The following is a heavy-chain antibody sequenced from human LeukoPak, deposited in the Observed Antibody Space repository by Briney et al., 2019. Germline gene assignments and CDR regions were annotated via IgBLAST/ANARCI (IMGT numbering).Heavy chain of an antibody. Sequence: GGSLRLSCLTSGFSLSTNAMSWVRQAPGKGLEWISGISGSGASTYYADSVKGRFTISRDDSRNTLYLQMNSLRGDDTAVYYCAKDADWRPAADWGQGTLVIVSS. J-gene: IGHJ4*02. CDR3: AKDADWRPAAD. CDR2: ISGSGAST. V-gene: IGHV3-23*01. D-gene: IGHD2-2*01. CDR1: GFSLSTNA.